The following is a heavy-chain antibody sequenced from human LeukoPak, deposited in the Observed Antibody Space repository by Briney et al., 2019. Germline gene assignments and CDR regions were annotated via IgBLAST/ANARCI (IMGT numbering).Heavy chain of an antibody. J-gene: IGHJ4*02. CDR1: GFTFSSYA. CDR3: AKDFLRTYYYASTDNY. Sequence: GGSLRLSCAASGFTFSSYAMSWVRQAPGKGLEGVSAISGSGGSTYYADSVKGRFTISRDKCKNTLYLQMNSLTAEDTAVYYCAKDFLRTYYYASTDNYSGQRTLVTVYS. D-gene: IGHD3-22*01. V-gene: IGHV3-23*01. CDR2: ISGSGGST.